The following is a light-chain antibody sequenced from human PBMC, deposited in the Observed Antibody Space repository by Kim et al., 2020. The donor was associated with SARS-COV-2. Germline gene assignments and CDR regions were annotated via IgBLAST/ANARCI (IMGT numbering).Light chain of an antibody. Sequence: TISCPGSSSTIGAGYDVHWYQQLPGTAPKLLIYGNSNRPSGVPDRFSGSKSGTSASLAITGLQAEDEADYYCQSYDSSLSGRGVFGGGTQLTVL. J-gene: IGLJ2*01. V-gene: IGLV1-40*01. CDR2: GNS. CDR3: QSYDSSLSGRGV. CDR1: SSTIGAGYD.